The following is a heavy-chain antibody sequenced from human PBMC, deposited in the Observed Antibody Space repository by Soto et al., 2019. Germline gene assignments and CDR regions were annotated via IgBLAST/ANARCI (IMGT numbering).Heavy chain of an antibody. J-gene: IGHJ5*02. Sequence: SVKVSCKASGYTFTSYGISWVRQAPGQGLEWMGGIIPIFGTANYAQKFQGRVTITADESTSTAYMELSSLRSEDTAVYYCARAGYSSGRGWFDPWGQGTLVTVSS. V-gene: IGHV1-69*13. CDR2: IIPIFGTA. CDR3: ARAGYSSGRGWFDP. D-gene: IGHD6-19*01. CDR1: GYTFTSYG.